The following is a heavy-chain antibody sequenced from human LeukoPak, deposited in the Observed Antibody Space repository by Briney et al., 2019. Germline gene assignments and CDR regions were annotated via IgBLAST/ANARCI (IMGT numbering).Heavy chain of an antibody. CDR2: ISYDGSNK. CDR1: GFTFSSYA. D-gene: IGHD6-6*01. V-gene: IGHV3-30-3*01. Sequence: GGSLRLSCAASGFTFSSYAMHWVRQAPGRGLEGGAVISYDGSNKYYADSVKGRFTISRDNSKNTLYLQMNSLRAEDTAVYYCARGTYSSSSEHFDYWGQGTLVTVSS. J-gene: IGHJ4*02. CDR3: ARGTYSSSSEHFDY.